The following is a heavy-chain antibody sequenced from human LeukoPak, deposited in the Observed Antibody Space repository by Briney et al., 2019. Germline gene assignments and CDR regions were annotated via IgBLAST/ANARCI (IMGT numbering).Heavy chain of an antibody. D-gene: IGHD2-15*01. J-gene: IGHJ4*02. CDR1: GFTVSSNY. Sequence: PGGSLRLSCAASGFTVSSNYMSWVRQAPGKGLEWVSVIYSGGSTYYADSVQSRFTISRDNSKSTLCLQMNSLRAEDTAVYYCAKQLGYRSDGSCYFPYWGQGTLVTVSS. CDR3: AKQLGYRSDGSCYFPY. CDR2: IYSGGST. V-gene: IGHV3-53*01.